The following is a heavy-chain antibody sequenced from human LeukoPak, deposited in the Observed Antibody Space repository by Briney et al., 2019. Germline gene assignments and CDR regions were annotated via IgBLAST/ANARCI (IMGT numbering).Heavy chain of an antibody. D-gene: IGHD1-26*01. CDR3: AKGEYSGSYYFDY. Sequence: GGSLRLSCAVSGFIFSSYGMSWVRQAPGKGLEWASVSGSGGSTYYADSVRGRFTISRDNSKNTLFLQMNSLRAEDTAVYYCAKGEYSGSYYFDYWGQGTLVAVSS. V-gene: IGHV3-23*01. CDR1: GFIFSSYG. J-gene: IGHJ4*02. CDR2: SGSGGST.